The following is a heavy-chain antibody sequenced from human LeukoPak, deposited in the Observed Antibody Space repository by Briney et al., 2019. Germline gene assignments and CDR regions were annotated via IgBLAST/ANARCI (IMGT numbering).Heavy chain of an antibody. CDR1: QFTFSNYA. D-gene: IGHD2-15*01. V-gene: IGHV3-23*01. CDR2: ISGSGGST. CDR3: AMTSSYCSGGSCYYDY. J-gene: IGHJ4*02. Sequence: GGSLRLSCAASQFTFSNYAMSWVRQAPGKGLEWVSAISGSGGSTYYADSVKGRFTISRDNSKNTLYLQMNSLRAEDTAVYYCAMTSSYCSGGSCYYDYWGQGTLVTVSS.